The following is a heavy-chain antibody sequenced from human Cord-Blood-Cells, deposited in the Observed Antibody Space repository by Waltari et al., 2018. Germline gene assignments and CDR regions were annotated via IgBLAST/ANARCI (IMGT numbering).Heavy chain of an antibody. V-gene: IGHV3-7*01. Sequence: EVQLVESGGGLVQPGGSLRLSCAASGFTFSSYWMSWVRQAPGKGLEGAGNKMTDGSGRYYVDSVKCRFTISRDHAKNSLYLQMNSLRAEDTAVYYCAREYCSSTSCCTVWGQVTMVTVSS. D-gene: IGHD2-2*02. CDR1: GFTFSSYW. CDR3: AREYCSSTSCCTV. CDR2: KMTDGSGR. J-gene: IGHJ3*01.